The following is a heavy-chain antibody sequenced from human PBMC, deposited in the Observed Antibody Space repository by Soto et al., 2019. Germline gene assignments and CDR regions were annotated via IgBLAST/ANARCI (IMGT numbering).Heavy chain of an antibody. CDR1: GGTFSSYA. D-gene: IGHD2-15*01. V-gene: IGHV1-69*06. J-gene: IGHJ5*02. CDR2: IIPIFGTA. Sequence: QVQLVQSGAEVKKPGSSVKVSCKASGGTFSSYAISWVRQAPGQGLVWMGGIIPIFGTANYAQKFQGRVTITADKSTSTAYMERSSLRSEDTAVYYCARERVYCSGGSCYPGWFDPWGQGTLVTVSS. CDR3: ARERVYCSGGSCYPGWFDP.